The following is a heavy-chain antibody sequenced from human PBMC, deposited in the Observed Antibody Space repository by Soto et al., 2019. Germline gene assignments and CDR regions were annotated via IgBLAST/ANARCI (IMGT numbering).Heavy chain of an antibody. V-gene: IGHV3-23*01. Sequence: EVQLLESGGGLVQPGVSLRLSCAASGFTFADFAMTWVRQAPGKGLEWISSIGARGVSTYYADSVKGRFTISRENSKKMLYLEMKSLRPDDAAVYYCAPLAIFYQRAAMSEYWGQGTLVTVSS. J-gene: IGHJ4*02. CDR1: GFTFADFA. CDR3: APLAIFYQRAAMSEY. D-gene: IGHD6-25*01. CDR2: IGARGVST.